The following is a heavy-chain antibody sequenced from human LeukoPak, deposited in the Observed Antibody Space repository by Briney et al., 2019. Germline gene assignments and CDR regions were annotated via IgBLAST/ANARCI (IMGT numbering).Heavy chain of an antibody. V-gene: IGHV3-33*06. CDR2: IWYDGSKK. J-gene: IGHJ4*02. Sequence: GRSLRLSCAASGFIFDTYGMHWVRQAPGKGLEWVAVIWYDGSKKYYADSVKGRFTISRDNSKNTVYLQMSSLRDEDTAVYYCVKDYYYSSGYSYYFDYWGQGTLVTVSS. D-gene: IGHD3-22*01. CDR3: VKDYYYSSGYSYYFDY. CDR1: GFIFDTYG.